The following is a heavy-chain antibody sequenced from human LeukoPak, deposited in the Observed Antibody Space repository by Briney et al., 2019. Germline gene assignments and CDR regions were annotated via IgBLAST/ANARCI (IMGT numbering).Heavy chain of an antibody. J-gene: IGHJ4*02. CDR2: ISSSSSYI. CDR3: ARDRQRRHNQLLVDY. Sequence: GGSLRLSCAASGFTFSSYSMNWVRQAPGKGLEWVSSISSSSSYIYYADSVKGRFTISRDNAKNSLYLQMNSLRAEDTAVYYCARDRQRRHNQLLVDYWGQGTLVTVSS. D-gene: IGHD2-2*01. V-gene: IGHV3-21*01. CDR1: GFTFSSYS.